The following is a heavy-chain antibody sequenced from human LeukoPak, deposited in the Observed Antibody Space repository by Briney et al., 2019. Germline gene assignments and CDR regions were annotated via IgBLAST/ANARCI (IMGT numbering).Heavy chain of an antibody. CDR3: AADYYDSSGDDAFDI. V-gene: IGHV1-69*04. D-gene: IGHD3-22*01. CDR1: GGTFSSYA. J-gene: IGHJ3*02. Sequence: SVKVSCKASGGTFSSYAISWVRQAPGQGLEWMGRTIPILGIANYAQKFQGRVTITADKSTSTAYMELSSLRSEDTAVYYCAADYYDSSGDDAFDIWGQGTMVTVSS. CDR2: TIPILGIA.